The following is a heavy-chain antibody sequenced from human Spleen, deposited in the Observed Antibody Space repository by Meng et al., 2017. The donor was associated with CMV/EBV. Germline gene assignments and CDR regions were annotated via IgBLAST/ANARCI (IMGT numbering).Heavy chain of an antibody. CDR1: GDSISSFY. V-gene: IGHV4-59*01. CDR3: ARTKYYDFWSGYYPLLDASDI. J-gene: IGHJ3*02. D-gene: IGHD3-3*01. CDR2: ISHSGST. Sequence: GSLKLSCTVSGDSISSFYWSWIRQPPGKGMEWLGYISHSGSTNYNPSLKSRVPISVDTSNNQFSLKLTSVTASDTAMYYCARTKYYDFWSGYYPLLDASDIWGQGTLVTVSS.